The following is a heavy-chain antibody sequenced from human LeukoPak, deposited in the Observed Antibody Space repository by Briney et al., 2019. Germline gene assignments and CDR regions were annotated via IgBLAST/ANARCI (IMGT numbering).Heavy chain of an antibody. CDR1: GYTFISYG. Sequence: ASVKVSCKASGYTFISYGISWVRQAPGQGLEWMGWISSHNGYTKYAQKFQGRVTMTTDTSMSTAYMELGSLRSDDTAVYYCARRRAVAGVDWLDPWGQGTLVTVSS. V-gene: IGHV1-18*01. D-gene: IGHD6-19*01. J-gene: IGHJ5*02. CDR2: ISSHNGYT. CDR3: ARRRAVAGVDWLDP.